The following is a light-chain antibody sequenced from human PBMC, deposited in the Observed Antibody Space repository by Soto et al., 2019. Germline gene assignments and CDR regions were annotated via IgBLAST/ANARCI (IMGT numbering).Light chain of an antibody. CDR3: QQSYRTPYT. Sequence: EIVLTQSPGTLSLSPGERATLSCRASQSVSSSYLAWYQQKPGQAPRLLIYGASSRATGIPDRFSGSGSGTDFTLTINNLQPEDFATYYCQQSYRTPYTFGQGTKL. J-gene: IGKJ2*01. CDR1: QSVSSSY. V-gene: IGKV3-20*01. CDR2: GAS.